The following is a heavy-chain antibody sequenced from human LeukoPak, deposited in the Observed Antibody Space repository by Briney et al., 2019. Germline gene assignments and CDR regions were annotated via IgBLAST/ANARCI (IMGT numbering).Heavy chain of an antibody. CDR1: GYTFTSYY. V-gene: IGHV1-46*01. D-gene: IGHD5-18*01. Sequence: ASVKVSCKASGYTFTSYYMHWVRQTPVQGLERMGIINTSGGSTSSAQKFQGRVTMTRDTSTSTVYMELSSLRSEDTAVYYCARGYRIQLWLPPPGYWGQGTLVTVSS. CDR2: INTSGGST. J-gene: IGHJ4*02. CDR3: ARGYRIQLWLPPPGY.